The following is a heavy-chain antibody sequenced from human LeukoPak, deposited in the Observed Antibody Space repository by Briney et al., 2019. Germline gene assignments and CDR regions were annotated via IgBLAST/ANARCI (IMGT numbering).Heavy chain of an antibody. D-gene: IGHD3-22*01. V-gene: IGHV1-2*02. J-gene: IGHJ4*02. CDR2: INPNSGDA. CDR3: ARDSSGYYSLDY. Sequence: ASVKLSCKASGYTFTGYYIHWVRQAPGQGLEWMGWINPNSGDANYAQKFQGRVTMTRDTSITTAYMELTRLRSEDTAVYYCARDSSGYYSLDYWGQGTLVTVSS. CDR1: GYTFTGYY.